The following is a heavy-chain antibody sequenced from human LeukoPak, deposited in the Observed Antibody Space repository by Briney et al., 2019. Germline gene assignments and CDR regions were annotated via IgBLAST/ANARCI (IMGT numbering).Heavy chain of an antibody. D-gene: IGHD3-10*01. Sequence: SETLSLTCTVSGGSISSYYWRWIRHPPRKGLEWIGYISYSGCSNHNPSLKRRVTISVDTSKNQFSLKLSSVTAADTAVYYGARATQINSWGCITMVRGKWWYFDYWGQGTLVTVSS. CDR2: ISYSGCS. V-gene: IGHV4-59*01. CDR1: GGSISSYY. CDR3: ARATQINSWGCITMVRGKWWYFDY. J-gene: IGHJ4*02.